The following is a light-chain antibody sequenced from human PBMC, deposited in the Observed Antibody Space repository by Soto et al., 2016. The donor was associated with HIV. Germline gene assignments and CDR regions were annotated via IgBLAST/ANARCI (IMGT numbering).Light chain of an antibody. J-gene: IGLJ1*01. V-gene: IGLV3-1*01. CDR2: EDN. Sequence: SYELTQPPSVSVSPGQTASITCSGDNLGDKYACWYQQKPGQSPVLVIYEDNKRPSGIPERFSGSNSGNTATLTISGTQARDEADYYCQAWDSSTLYVFGTGTKVTVL. CDR1: NLGDKY. CDR3: QAWDSSTLYV.